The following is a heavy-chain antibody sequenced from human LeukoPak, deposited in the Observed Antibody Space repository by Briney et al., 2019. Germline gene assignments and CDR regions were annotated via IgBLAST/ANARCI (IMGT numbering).Heavy chain of an antibody. CDR2: ITAYNVTT. CDR3: ARDRINYYDSSEGFDP. J-gene: IGHJ5*02. V-gene: IGHV1-18*01. Sequence: ASVKVSCRASGHIFTSSGTSWVRQAPGQGLEWMGWITAYNVTTNYAEKLQGRVTMTTDTSTSTAYMELRSLISDDTAVYYCARDRINYYDSSEGFDPWGQGTLVTVSS. CDR1: GHIFTSSG. D-gene: IGHD3-22*01.